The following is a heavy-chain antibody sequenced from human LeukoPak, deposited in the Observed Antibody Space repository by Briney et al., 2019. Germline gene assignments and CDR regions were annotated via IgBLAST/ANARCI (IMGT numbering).Heavy chain of an antibody. J-gene: IGHJ3*02. V-gene: IGHV4-34*01. D-gene: IGHD2-15*01. CDR1: GGSFSGYY. CDR2: INHSGST. CDR3: ARGGECGSCDGFDM. Sequence: PSETLSLTCAVNGGSFSGYYWIWIRQPPGKGLEWIGEINHSGSTNYNPSLKSRVTISVDTSKNQFSLKLSCVSAADTAVYYCARGGECGSCDGFDMWGQGIMVTVSS.